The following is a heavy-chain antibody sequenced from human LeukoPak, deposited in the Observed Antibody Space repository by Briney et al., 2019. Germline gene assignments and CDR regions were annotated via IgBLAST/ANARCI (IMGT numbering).Heavy chain of an antibody. CDR2: INNNGGTT. Sequence: GGSLRLSCSASGFTFSIYAMHWVRQAPGKGLEYLSGINNNGGTTNYADSVKGRFTISRDNFKNTLYLQMSSLRPEDTAVYYCVKTMVTFGGIIRADAFDIWGQGTMVAVSS. J-gene: IGHJ3*02. D-gene: IGHD3-16*01. CDR1: GFTFSIYA. V-gene: IGHV3-64D*06. CDR3: VKTMVTFGGIIRADAFDI.